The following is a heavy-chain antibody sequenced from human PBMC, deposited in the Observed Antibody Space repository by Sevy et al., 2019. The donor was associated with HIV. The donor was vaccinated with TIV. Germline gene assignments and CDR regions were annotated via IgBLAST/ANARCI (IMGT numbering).Heavy chain of an antibody. D-gene: IGHD2-2*01. CDR1: GFTFSSYG. Sequence: GGSLRLSCAASGFTFSSYGMHWVRQAPGKGLEWVAVISYDGSNKYYADSVKGRFTISRENSKNKMYLQMNSLRAEDMDVYYCAKDEPPTPLYGSSTSCLLRYYYYGMDVWGQGTTVTVSS. V-gene: IGHV3-30*18. J-gene: IGHJ6*02. CDR3: AKDEPPTPLYGSSTSCLLRYYYYGMDV. CDR2: ISYDGSNK.